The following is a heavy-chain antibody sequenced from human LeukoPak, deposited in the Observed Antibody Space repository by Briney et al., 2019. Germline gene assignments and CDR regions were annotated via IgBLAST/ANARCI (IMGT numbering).Heavy chain of an antibody. J-gene: IGHJ6*02. D-gene: IGHD4-23*01. CDR2: IYNSGTT. CDR1: GGSSRNYY. CDR3: ARDSRWDGMDV. V-gene: IGHV4-59*01. Sequence: SETLSLTCTVSGGSSRNYYWSWIRQPPGKGLEWIGYIYNSGTTKYNPSLKSRVTISVATSKNQFSLRPTSVTAADTAVYYCARDSRWDGMDVWGQGTTVTVSS.